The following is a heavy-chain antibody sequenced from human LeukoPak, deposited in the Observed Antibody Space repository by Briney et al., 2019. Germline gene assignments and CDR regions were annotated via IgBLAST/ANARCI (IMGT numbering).Heavy chain of an antibody. Sequence: PSDTLSLTCTVSGGSIISSSYYWRWIHQPPGKGLEWIGSIYYSGKTDYNPSLKSRVTISVDTSKNQFSLKLSSVTAADTAVYYCAREVFSGYSSSWYRNYYFDYWGQGTLVTVSS. CDR3: AREVFSGYSSSWYRNYYFDY. CDR2: IYYSGKT. J-gene: IGHJ4*02. V-gene: IGHV4-39*07. D-gene: IGHD6-13*01. CDR1: GGSIISSSYY.